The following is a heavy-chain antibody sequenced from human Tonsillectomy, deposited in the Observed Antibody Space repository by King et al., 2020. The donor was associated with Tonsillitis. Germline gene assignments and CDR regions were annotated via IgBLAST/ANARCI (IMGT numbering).Heavy chain of an antibody. V-gene: IGHV1-18*01. CDR3: ARVTIFGVVINNFDY. CDR1: GYTFTSFG. CDR2: IIAYNGNT. Sequence: QLVQSGAEVKKPGASVKVSCKASGYTFTSFGISWVRQAPGQGLEWMGLIIAYNGNTNYAQNLQGRVTMTTDTSTCTAYMELRSLRSDDTAVYYCARVTIFGVVINNFDYWGQGTLVTVSS. D-gene: IGHD3-3*01. J-gene: IGHJ4*02.